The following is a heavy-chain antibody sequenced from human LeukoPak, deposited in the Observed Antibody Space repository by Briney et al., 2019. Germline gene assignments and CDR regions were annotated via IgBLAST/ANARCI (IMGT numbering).Heavy chain of an antibody. J-gene: IGHJ4*02. Sequence: GESLKISCRGSGYSFTNYWIGWVRQMPGKGLEWTGILYPGDSDTRYSPSFQGQVTISGDKSISTAYLQWSSLKASDTAMYFCARHGGSSGSYSRPFEYWGQGTLVTVSS. D-gene: IGHD3-10*01. CDR3: ARHGGSSGSYSRPFEY. V-gene: IGHV5-51*01. CDR1: GYSFTNYW. CDR2: LYPGDSDT.